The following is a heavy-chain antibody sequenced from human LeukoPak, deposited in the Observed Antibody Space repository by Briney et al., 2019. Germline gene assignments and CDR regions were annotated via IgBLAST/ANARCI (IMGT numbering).Heavy chain of an antibody. J-gene: IGHJ6*02. CDR2: MNQDGSAK. V-gene: IGHV3-7*01. D-gene: IGHD3-16*01. CDR3: ATYTHWVAGDV. CDR1: GFTFSDSW. Sequence: GGSLRLSCAASGFTFSDSWMSWVRQTPGKGLEWVANMNQDGSAKGYVDSVKGRFTISRDNARNSLYLQMSSLRPEDTAVYYCATYTHWVAGDVWGQGTTVTVSS.